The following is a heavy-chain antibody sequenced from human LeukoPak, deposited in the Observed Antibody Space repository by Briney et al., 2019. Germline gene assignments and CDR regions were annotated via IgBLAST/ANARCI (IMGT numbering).Heavy chain of an antibody. V-gene: IGHV3-33*01. CDR1: GFTFSSYG. CDR2: IWYDGSNK. Sequence: PGGSLRLSCAASGFTFSSYGMHWVRQAPGKGLEWVAVIWYDGSNKYYADSVKGRFTISRDNSRNTLYLQMNSLRAEDTAVYYCARVVCSGGSCHEFDYWGQGTLVTVSS. D-gene: IGHD2-15*01. CDR3: ARVVCSGGSCHEFDY. J-gene: IGHJ4*02.